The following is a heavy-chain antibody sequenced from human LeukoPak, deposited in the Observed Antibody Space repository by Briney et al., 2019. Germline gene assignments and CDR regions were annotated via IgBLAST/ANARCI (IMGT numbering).Heavy chain of an antibody. CDR3: ARRASHCKRDVCFTYHYLDL. V-gene: IGHV1-2*02. D-gene: IGHD2/OR15-2a*01. CDR2: INPNSGDP. J-gene: IGHJ6*03. CDR1: GYTFTGYY. Sequence: ASVKVSCKASGYTFTGYYMHWVRQAPGQGLEWMGWINPNSGDPNYPQKFQGRVTMTRDTSISTAYMEMSSLTSDDPAVYYCARRASHCKRDVCFTYHYLDLWGKGDTVIVS.